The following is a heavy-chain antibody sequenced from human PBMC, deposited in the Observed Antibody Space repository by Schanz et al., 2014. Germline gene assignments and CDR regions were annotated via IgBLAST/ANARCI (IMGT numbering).Heavy chain of an antibody. V-gene: IGHV3-23*04. CDR3: AKGRFGELSAFDI. J-gene: IGHJ3*02. CDR2: IGTSGGT. CDR1: GFTFSDYW. D-gene: IGHD3-10*01. Sequence: EVQLVESGGGLVQPGGSLRLSCTASGFTFSDYWLSWVRQAPGKGLEWVSTIGTSGGTNYAESVKGRFTISRDNSKNTLYLQMNSLRAEDTAVYYCAKGRFGELSAFDIWGQGTMVTVSS.